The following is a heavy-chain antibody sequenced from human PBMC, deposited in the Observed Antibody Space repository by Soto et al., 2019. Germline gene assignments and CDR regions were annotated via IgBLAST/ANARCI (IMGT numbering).Heavy chain of an antibody. CDR1: GFSLSTSGMC. CDR3: ARVVCLDYYYGMDV. V-gene: IGHV2-70*01. CDR2: IDWDDDK. Sequence: GPTLASPTQDLTLTCTFSGFSLSTSGMCVSWIRQPPGKALEWLALIDWDDDKYYSTSLKTRLTISKDTSKNQVVLTMTNMDPVDTATYYCARVVCLDYYYGMDVWGQGTTVTVSS. D-gene: IGHD3-10*02. J-gene: IGHJ6*02.